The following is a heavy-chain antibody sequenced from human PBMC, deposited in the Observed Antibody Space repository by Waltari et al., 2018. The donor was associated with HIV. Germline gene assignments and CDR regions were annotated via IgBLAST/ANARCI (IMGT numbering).Heavy chain of an antibody. CDR2: IYENGRA. D-gene: IGHD3-10*01. CDR1: GGSVTQFY. Sequence: QVQLQESGPRLVKPSETLSLTCNVSGGSVTQFYWSWIRQSPEKGLEWIGYIYENGRASYNPSLKSRVTISLDTSKNQFSLKVSSVTTEDAAMDYCARGREHAYPRDFKYWGQGAPVSVSS. CDR3: ARGREHAYPRDFKY. J-gene: IGHJ1*01. V-gene: IGHV4-59*02.